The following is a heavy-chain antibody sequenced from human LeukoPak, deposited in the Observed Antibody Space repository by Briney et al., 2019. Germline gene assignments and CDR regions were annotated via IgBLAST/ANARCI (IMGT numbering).Heavy chain of an antibody. J-gene: IGHJ6*02. CDR2: IIPILGIA. V-gene: IGHV1-69*04. CDR3: ARVLYSSIQGGDYYYYGMDV. Sequence: SVKVSCKASGGTFSSYAISWVRQAPGQGLEWMGRIIPILGIANYAQKFQGRVTITADKSTSTAYMELSSLRSEDTAVYYCARVLYSSIQGGDYYYYGMDVWGQGTTVTVSS. CDR1: GGTFSSYA. D-gene: IGHD6-13*01.